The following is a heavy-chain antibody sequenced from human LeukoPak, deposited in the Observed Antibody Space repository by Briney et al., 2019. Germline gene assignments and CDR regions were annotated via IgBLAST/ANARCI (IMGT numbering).Heavy chain of an antibody. Sequence: PSETLSLTCTVSGGSISSGDYYWSWIRQPPGKGLEWSGYIYYRGSNYHNPSLKSRVTISVDTSKNQFSLKLSSVTAADTAVYYCARDRYGDYVIDYWGQGNLVTVSS. J-gene: IGHJ4*02. V-gene: IGHV4-30-4*08. CDR2: IYYRGSN. D-gene: IGHD4-17*01. CDR3: ARDRYGDYVIDY. CDR1: GGSISSGDYY.